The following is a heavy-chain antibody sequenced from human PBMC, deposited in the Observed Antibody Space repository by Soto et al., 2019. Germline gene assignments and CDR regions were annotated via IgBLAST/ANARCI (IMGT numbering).Heavy chain of an antibody. V-gene: IGHV4-34*01. CDR2: INHSGGT. CDR3: ARFGATNYYYYYYGMDA. Sequence: PXETLSLTCSVYGGSFSAYYWSWIRQPPGKGLEWIGEINHSGGTNYNPSLKSRVTISVDTSKNQFSLKLSSVTAADTAVYYCARFGATNYYYYYYGMDAWGQGTTVTVSS. CDR1: GGSFSAYY. D-gene: IGHD3-10*01. J-gene: IGHJ6*02.